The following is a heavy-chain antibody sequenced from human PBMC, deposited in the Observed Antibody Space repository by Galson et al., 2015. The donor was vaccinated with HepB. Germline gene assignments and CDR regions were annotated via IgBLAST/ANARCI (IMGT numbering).Heavy chain of an antibody. J-gene: IGHJ6*02. D-gene: IGHD2-21*02. Sequence: SLRLSCAASGFTVSSNYMSWVRQAPGKGLEWVSVIYSGGSTYYADSVKGRFTISRDNSKNTLYLQMNSLRAEDTAVYYCARESPLLFRPGGMDVWGQGTTVTVSS. CDR1: GFTVSSNY. CDR3: ARESPLLFRPGGMDV. CDR2: IYSGGST. V-gene: IGHV3-66*01.